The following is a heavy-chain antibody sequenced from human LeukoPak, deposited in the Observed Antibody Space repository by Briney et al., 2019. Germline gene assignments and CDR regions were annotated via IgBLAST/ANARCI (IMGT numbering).Heavy chain of an antibody. CDR3: AKDGRNVLRYFDWLPSAGYYYYYYGMDV. Sequence: GGSLRLSCAASGFTFSSYAMSWVRQAPGKGLEWVSAISGSGGSTYYPDSVKGRFTISRDNSKNTLYLQMNSLRAEDTTVYYCAKDGRNVLRYFDWLPSAGYYYYYYGMDVWGQGTTVTVSS. J-gene: IGHJ6*02. CDR1: GFTFSSYA. V-gene: IGHV3-23*01. D-gene: IGHD3-9*01. CDR2: ISGSGGST.